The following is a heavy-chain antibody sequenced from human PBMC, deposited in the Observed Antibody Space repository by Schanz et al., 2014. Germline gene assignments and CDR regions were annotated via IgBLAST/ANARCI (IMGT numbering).Heavy chain of an antibody. J-gene: IGHJ4*02. Sequence: EVQLVESGGGLVKPGGSLRLSCSASGFTFSTYAMSWVRQAPGKGLEWVSAINGNGGITYYADSVKGRFIISRDNSKNTLYLQVNSLRAEDTAVYYCAKHVRSLTGNDYWGQGTLVTVSS. CDR2: INGNGGIT. V-gene: IGHV3-23*04. CDR1: GFTFSTYA. CDR3: AKHVRSLTGNDY. D-gene: IGHD3-9*01.